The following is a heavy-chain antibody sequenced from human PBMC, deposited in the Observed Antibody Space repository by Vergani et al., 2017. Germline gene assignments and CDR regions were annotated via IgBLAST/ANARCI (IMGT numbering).Heavy chain of an antibody. CDR3: AKALELYYYYDGIDV. D-gene: IGHD1-7*01. Sequence: EVQLLESGGGLVQPGGSLRLSCAASGFTFSTYAMTWVRQAPGKGLEWVSAISGSGSSTYYADSVKGRVTISRDNSKNTLYLQMNSLRAEDTAVYYCAKALELYYYYDGIDVWGQGTTVTVSS. CDR2: ISGSGSST. J-gene: IGHJ6*02. V-gene: IGHV3-23*01. CDR1: GFTFSTYA.